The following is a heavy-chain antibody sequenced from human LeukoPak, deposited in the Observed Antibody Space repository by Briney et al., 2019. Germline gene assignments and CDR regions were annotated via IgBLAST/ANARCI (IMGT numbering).Heavy chain of an antibody. V-gene: IGHV3-23*01. CDR1: GFTLSSYA. Sequence: GGSLRLSCAASGFTLSSYAMTWVRQAPGKGLEWVSAISASGTTNYADSVKGHFTMSRDNSKNTLYLQMNSLRAEDTAVYYCARPATPCTSSSCYYYFDNWGQGALVTVSS. CDR2: ISASGTT. J-gene: IGHJ4*02. CDR3: ARPATPCTSSSCYYYFDN. D-gene: IGHD2-15*01.